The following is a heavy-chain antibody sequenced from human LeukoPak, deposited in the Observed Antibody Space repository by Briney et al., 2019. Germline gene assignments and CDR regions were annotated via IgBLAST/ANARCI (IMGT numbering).Heavy chain of an antibody. D-gene: IGHD2-15*01. Sequence: SETLSLTCTVSGGSISSSSYYWGWIRQPPGKGLEWIGNIYYSGSTYYNPSLKSRVTISVDTSKNQFSLKLSSVTAADTAVYYCARRLGYCSGGSCYGGYWFDPWGQGTLVAVSS. CDR3: ARRLGYCSGGSCYGGYWFDP. CDR1: GGSISSSSYY. CDR2: IYYSGST. V-gene: IGHV4-39*01. J-gene: IGHJ5*02.